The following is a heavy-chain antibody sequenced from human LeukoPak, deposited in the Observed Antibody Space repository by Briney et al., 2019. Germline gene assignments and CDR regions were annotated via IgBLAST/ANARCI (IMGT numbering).Heavy chain of an antibody. CDR1: GYTFTGYY. D-gene: IGHD3-10*01. Sequence: GASVKVSCKASGYTFTGYYMHWVRQAPGQGLEWMGWINPNSGGTNYAQKFQGRVTMTRDTSISTAYMELSRLRSDDTAVYYCARDRKGSGSYYRDAFDIWGQGTMVTVSS. J-gene: IGHJ3*02. CDR3: ARDRKGSGSYYRDAFDI. CDR2: INPNSGGT. V-gene: IGHV1-2*02.